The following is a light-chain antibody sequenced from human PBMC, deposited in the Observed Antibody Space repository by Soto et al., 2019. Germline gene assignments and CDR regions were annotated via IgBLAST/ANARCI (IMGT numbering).Light chain of an antibody. CDR2: SNN. CDR1: SSNIGRNT. CDR3: AAWDDSLNGHVV. Sequence: QSVLTQPPSASGTPGQRVTISCSGRSSNIGRNTVNWYLHLPGTAPKLLIYSNNKRPSRVPDRFSGAKSGTSGSLAISGLQSEDEADYYCAAWDDSLNGHVVFGGGTKVTV. V-gene: IGLV1-44*01. J-gene: IGLJ2*01.